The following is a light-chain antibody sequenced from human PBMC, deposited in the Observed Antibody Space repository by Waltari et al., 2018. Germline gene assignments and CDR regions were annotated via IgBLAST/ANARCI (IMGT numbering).Light chain of an antibody. CDR1: NIGGNS. V-gene: IGLV3-21*04. Sequence: SYVLTQPPSVSVAPGKTARIPCGGNNIGGNSVHWYQQKPGQAPMVVMYYYSYRPSGIPERFAGSKYGSRDTLTISRVEAGDEAYYNCQLCAGSTNRPVFGGGTNLTVL. CDR2: YYS. CDR3: QLCAGSTNRPV. J-gene: IGLJ3*02.